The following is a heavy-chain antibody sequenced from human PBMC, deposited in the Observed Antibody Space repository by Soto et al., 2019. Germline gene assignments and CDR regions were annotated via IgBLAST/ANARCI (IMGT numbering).Heavy chain of an antibody. CDR2: INPNSGGT. V-gene: IGHV1-2*02. D-gene: IGHD3-3*01. J-gene: IGHJ4*01. Sequence: GASVKVSCKASGYTFTGYYMHWVRQAPGQGLEWMGWINPNSGGTNYAQKFQGRVTMTMDTSISTAYMELSRLRSDDTAVYYCARGYDFWSGYFTLWGQGTLVTVSS. CDR1: GYTFTGYY. CDR3: ARGYDFWSGYFTL.